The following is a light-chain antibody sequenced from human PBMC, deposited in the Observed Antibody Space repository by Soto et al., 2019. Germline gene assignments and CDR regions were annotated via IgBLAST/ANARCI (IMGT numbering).Light chain of an antibody. CDR1: QSISSN. V-gene: IGKV3-15*01. Sequence: ERVMTQSPATLSVSPGERATLSCRASQSISSNLAWYQQKPGQAPRLLIYDASTRATGIPARFSGSGSGTEFTLTISSLQSEDFAVYYCQQYNNWPFTFGPGTEVDIK. J-gene: IGKJ3*01. CDR2: DAS. CDR3: QQYNNWPFT.